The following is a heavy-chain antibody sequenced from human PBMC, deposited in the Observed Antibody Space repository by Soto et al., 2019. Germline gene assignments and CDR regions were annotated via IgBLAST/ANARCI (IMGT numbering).Heavy chain of an antibody. Sequence: SETLSLTCTVSGGSISSGGYYWILIRQHPGKGLEWIGYIYYSGSTYYNPSLKSRVTISVDTSKNQFSLKLSSVTAADTAVYYCARVQVTHNEETYYFDYWGQGTLVTVSS. CDR1: GGSISSGGYY. CDR3: ARVQVTHNEETYYFDY. V-gene: IGHV4-31*03. CDR2: IYYSGST. J-gene: IGHJ4*02. D-gene: IGHD5-18*01.